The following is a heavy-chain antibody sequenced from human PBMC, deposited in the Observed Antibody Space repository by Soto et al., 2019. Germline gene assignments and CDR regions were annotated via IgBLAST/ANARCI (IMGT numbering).Heavy chain of an antibody. CDR1: GVSVSSGNFY. D-gene: IGHD1-26*01. J-gene: IGHJ5*02. Sequence: PSETLSLTCNVSGVSVSSGNFYWSWIRQPPGRGLEWIGYIYYVGRTSYNPSLKNRVTISADTSKNHISLRLTSVTAADTAVYFCPTERPLVSPAPGWSHPWGRAPL. CDR2: IYYVGRT. CDR3: PTERPLVSPAPGWSHP. V-gene: IGHV4-61*03.